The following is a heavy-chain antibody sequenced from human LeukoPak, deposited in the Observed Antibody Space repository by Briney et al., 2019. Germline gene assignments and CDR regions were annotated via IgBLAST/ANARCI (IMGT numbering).Heavy chain of an antibody. CDR1: GYTFTGYY. CDR3: ARVPGYSSSWYYYYGMDV. Sequence: ASVKVSCKASGYTFTGYYMHWVRQAPGQGLEWMGWINPNSGGTNYAQKFQGRVTMTRDTSISTAYMELSRLRSDDTAVYYCARVPGYSSSWYYYYGMDVWGQGTMVTVSS. J-gene: IGHJ6*02. V-gene: IGHV1-2*02. CDR2: INPNSGGT. D-gene: IGHD6-13*01.